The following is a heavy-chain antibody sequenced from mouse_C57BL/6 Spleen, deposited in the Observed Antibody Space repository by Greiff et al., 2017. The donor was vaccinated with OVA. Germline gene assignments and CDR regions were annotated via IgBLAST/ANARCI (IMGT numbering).Heavy chain of an antibody. Sequence: QVQLQQPGAELVRPGSSVKLSCKASGYTFTSYWMHWVKQRPIQGLEWIGNIDPADSETHYNQKFKDKATLTVDTSSSTAYMQLSSLTSEDSAVYYCARRYYGSSLGFDYWGQGTTLTVSS. J-gene: IGHJ2*01. CDR3: ARRYYGSSLGFDY. V-gene: IGHV1-52*01. CDR2: IDPADSET. CDR1: GYTFTSYW. D-gene: IGHD1-1*01.